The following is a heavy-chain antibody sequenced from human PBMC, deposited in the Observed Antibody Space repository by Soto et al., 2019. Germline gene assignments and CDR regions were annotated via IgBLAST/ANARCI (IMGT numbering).Heavy chain of an antibody. D-gene: IGHD3-22*01. CDR3: DRSIPDYYDSSGYENDAFDI. Sequence: SETLSLTCTVSGGSISSYSWSWIRQPPGKGLEWIGRIYTSGSTNYNPSLKSRVTMSVDTSNNQFFLNLSSVTAADSDLYYCDRSIPDYYDSSGYENDAFDIWGQGTTVTVSS. V-gene: IGHV4-4*07. J-gene: IGHJ3*02. CDR1: GGSISSYS. CDR2: IYTSGST.